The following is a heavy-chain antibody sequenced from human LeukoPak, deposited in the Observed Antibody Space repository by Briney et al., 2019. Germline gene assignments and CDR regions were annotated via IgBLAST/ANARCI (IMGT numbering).Heavy chain of an antibody. D-gene: IGHD4-17*01. Sequence: ASVKVSCKASGYTFTGYYMHWVRQAPGQGLEWMGWINPNSGGTNYAQKFQGRVTMTRDTSISTAYMELSRLRSDDTAVYYCARAAHYYGDDDIDYWGQGTLVTVSS. V-gene: IGHV1-2*02. J-gene: IGHJ4*02. CDR2: INPNSGGT. CDR1: GYTFTGYY. CDR3: ARAAHYYGDDDIDY.